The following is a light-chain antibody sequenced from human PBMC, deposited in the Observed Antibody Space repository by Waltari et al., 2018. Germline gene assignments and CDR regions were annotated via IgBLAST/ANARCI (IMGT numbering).Light chain of an antibody. V-gene: IGKV3-15*01. J-gene: IGKJ1*01. CDR1: QSAGSN. CDR2: DAS. Sequence: EILMTQSPATLSVSPGGRATLSCRASQSAGSNLAWFQQRPGQAPRPLMYDASTRATGIPARFSGTGSGTEFTLTISSLQSEDFAVYYCQQYYNWPRTFGQGTKVEI. CDR3: QQYYNWPRT.